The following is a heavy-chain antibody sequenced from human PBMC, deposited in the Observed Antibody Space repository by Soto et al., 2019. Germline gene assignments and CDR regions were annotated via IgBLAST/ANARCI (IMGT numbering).Heavy chain of an antibody. J-gene: IGHJ3*02. CDR3: LRGGRGYTNDDTLDI. Sequence: EVQLVESGGGLVKPGESLRLSCVASDSTFSSYSMNWVRQAPGRGLEWVSSISSRSSVIFYAESMRGRFTISRDNAKNSLYLQMNSLRADDTAVYFCLRGGRGYTNDDTLDIWGQGTMVTVSS. V-gene: IGHV3-21*01. CDR1: DSTFSSYS. D-gene: IGHD2-2*02. CDR2: ISSRSSVI.